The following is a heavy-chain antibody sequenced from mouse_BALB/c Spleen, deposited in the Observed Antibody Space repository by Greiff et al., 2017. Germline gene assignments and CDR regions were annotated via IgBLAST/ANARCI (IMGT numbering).Heavy chain of an antibody. Sequence: DVKLVESGGGLVQPGGSLKLSCAASGFTFSSYGMSWVRQTPDKRLELVATINSNGGSTYYPDSVKGRFTISRDNAKNTLYLQMSSLKSEDTAMYYCAREKIYYGNYIDYWGQGTTLTVSS. D-gene: IGHD2-1*01. V-gene: IGHV5-6-3*01. CDR2: INSNGGST. CDR1: GFTFSSYG. CDR3: AREKIYYGNYIDY. J-gene: IGHJ2*01.